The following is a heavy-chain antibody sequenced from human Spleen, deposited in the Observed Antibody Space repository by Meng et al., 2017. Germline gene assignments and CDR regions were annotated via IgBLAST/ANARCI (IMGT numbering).Heavy chain of an antibody. CDR1: GGSFSDYY. CDR3: ARGPTTMAHDFDY. Sequence: QVQLQPWGAGLLKPSETLSLTCVVSGGSFSDYYWSWIRQPPGKGLEWIGEINHSGSTNYNPSLESRAIISVDTSQNNLSLKLSSVTAADSAVYYCARGPTTMAHDFDYWGQGTLVTVSS. J-gene: IGHJ4*02. D-gene: IGHD4-11*01. CDR2: INHSGST. V-gene: IGHV4-34*01.